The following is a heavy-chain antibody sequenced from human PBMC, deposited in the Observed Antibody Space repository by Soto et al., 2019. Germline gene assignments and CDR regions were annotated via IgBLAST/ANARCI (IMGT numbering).Heavy chain of an antibody. CDR1: GYIFIDSG. V-gene: IGHV1-18*01. J-gene: IGHJ4*02. CDR2: ISPYNGNI. Sequence: QVQLVQSGAEVKKPGASVKVSCKTSGYIFIDSGVTWVRQAPGQGLEWMGWISPYNGNIKYAQKFQGRVTMTTDTSTSTAFMDLRGLRSDDTAVYYCARSFGDHYDSSGSTDYWGQGTLVTVSS. CDR3: ARSFGDHYDSSGSTDY. D-gene: IGHD3-22*01.